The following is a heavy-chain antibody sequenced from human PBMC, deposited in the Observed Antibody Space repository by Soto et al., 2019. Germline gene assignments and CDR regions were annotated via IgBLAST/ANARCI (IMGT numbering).Heavy chain of an antibody. CDR2: ISGSGGST. D-gene: IGHD3-3*01. V-gene: IGHV3-23*01. CDR3: AKEGVVPEPYVPSPSNDY. Sequence: EVQLLESGGGLVQPGGSLRLSCAASGFTFSSYDMNWVRQAPGKGLEWVSAISGSGGSTYYADSVKGRFTISRDNSKNSQYPQMNSLRAEDTAVYYCAKEGVVPEPYVPSPSNDYWGQGTLVTVSS. CDR1: GFTFSSYD. J-gene: IGHJ4*02.